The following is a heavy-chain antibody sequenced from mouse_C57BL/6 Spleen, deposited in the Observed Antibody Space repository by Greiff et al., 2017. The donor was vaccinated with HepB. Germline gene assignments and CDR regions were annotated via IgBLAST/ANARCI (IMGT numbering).Heavy chain of an antibody. J-gene: IGHJ4*01. CDR2: IRSKSNNYAT. Sequence: GGGLVQPKGSLKLSCAASGFSFNTYAMNWVRQAPGKGLEWVARIRSKSNNYATYYADSVKDRFTISRDDSESMLYLQMNNLKTEDTAMYYCVRHGGEDAMDYWGQGTSVTVSS. CDR3: VRHGGEDAMDY. V-gene: IGHV10-1*01. CDR1: GFSFNTYA.